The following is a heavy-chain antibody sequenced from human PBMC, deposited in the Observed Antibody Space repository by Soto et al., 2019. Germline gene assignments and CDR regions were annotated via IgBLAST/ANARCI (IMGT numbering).Heavy chain of an antibody. J-gene: IGHJ2*01. V-gene: IGHV3-23*01. CDR1: GFTFSAYA. CDR3: AKFEGTPLEYWYLDF. CDR2: IHGGGGAT. D-gene: IGHD1-1*01. Sequence: EVQLLESGGGLVQPGGSLRLSCAASGFTFSAYAMGWVRQAPGKGLEWVSTIHGGGGATHYADSVKGRLTISRDDSKNTLYAQRNSLRAEDRAVYYCAKFEGTPLEYWYLDFSGRGTLVTVSS.